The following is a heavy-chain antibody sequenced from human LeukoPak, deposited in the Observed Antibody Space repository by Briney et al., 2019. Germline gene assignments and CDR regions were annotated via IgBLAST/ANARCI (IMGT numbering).Heavy chain of an antibody. CDR2: ISSSGSTI. CDR1: GFTFSSYE. J-gene: IGHJ4*02. V-gene: IGHV3-48*03. CDR3: ARNYRGGDY. D-gene: IGHD1-7*01. Sequence: GGSLRLSCAASGFTFSSYEMNWVRQAPGKGLERVSYISSSGSTIYYADSVKGRFTISRDNAKNSLYLQMNSLRAEDTAVYYCARNYRGGDYWGQGTLVTVSS.